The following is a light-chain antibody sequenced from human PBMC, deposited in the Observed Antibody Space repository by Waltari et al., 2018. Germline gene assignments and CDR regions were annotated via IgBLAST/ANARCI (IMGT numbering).Light chain of an antibody. CDR3: ASWDNSLNVVV. V-gene: IGLV1-44*01. CDR1: SPNIGTET. CDR2: SNK. Sequence: QSVLTQPPSASGTPGQRVTHSCSGSSPNIGTETVTLHQQLPGTAPTLLIYSNKPRPSGVPAQFSGSKSGTSASLAISGLQPEDEADYYCASWDNSLNVVVFGGGTKLTVL. J-gene: IGLJ2*01.